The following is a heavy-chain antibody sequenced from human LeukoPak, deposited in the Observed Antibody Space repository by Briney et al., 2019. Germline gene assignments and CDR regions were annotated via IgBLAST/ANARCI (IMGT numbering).Heavy chain of an antibody. CDR3: AKGPQLYSGYHPNF. V-gene: IGHV3-23*01. D-gene: IGHD5-12*01. CDR1: GFTFTSVA. Sequence: GGSLRLSCAASGFTFTSVAMTWVRQAPGQGLEWVSTITGSDDATYYGDSVKGRFTISRDYSSNTVYLQMNSLRSEDTAIYCCAKGPQLYSGYHPNFWGQGTLVTVSS. J-gene: IGHJ4*02. CDR2: ITGSDDAT.